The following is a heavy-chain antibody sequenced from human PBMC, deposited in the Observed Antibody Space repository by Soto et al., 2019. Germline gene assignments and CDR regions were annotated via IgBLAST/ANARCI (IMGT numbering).Heavy chain of an antibody. CDR3: VRGGGRFSGWYHFDS. CDR1: GYTFTSYA. J-gene: IGHJ4*02. D-gene: IGHD6-19*01. V-gene: IGHV1-3*01. CDR2: INAGNGNT. Sequence: ASVKVSCKASGYTFTSYAMHWMRQAPGQRLEWMGWINAGNGNTKYSQKFQGRVTSTSDTSGSTANMDFSSQRSEQTAVYSSVRGGGRFSGWYHFDSWGQGTLVTVSS.